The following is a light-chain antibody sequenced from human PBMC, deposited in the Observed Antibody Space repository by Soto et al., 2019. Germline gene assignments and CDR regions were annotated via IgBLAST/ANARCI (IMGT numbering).Light chain of an antibody. CDR2: FGS. J-gene: IGKJ1*01. V-gene: IGKV2-28*01. CDR3: MQAQQTPPT. CDR1: QSLLQSNGYNY. Sequence: DIVMTQSPLSLPVTPGEPASISCNSSQSLLQSNGYNYLDWYLQKPGQSPQLLIYFGSYRASGVPDRFSGSGSGTDFTLKIRRVAAEDVDIYYCMQAQQTPPTFGQGTKVEIK.